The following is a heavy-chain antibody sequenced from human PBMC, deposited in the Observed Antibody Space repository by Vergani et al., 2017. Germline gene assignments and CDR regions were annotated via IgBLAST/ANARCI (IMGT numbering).Heavy chain of an antibody. J-gene: IGHJ5*02. V-gene: IGHV4-34*01. CDR1: GGSFSGYY. CDR2: INHSGST. CDR3: AKIPMVRGEELLAGVDP. D-gene: IGHD3-10*01. Sequence: QVQLQQWGAGLLKPSETLSLTCAVYGGSFSGYYWSWIRQPPGKGLEWIGEINHSGSTNYNPSLKSRVTISVDTSKNQFSLKLSSVTAADTAVYYCAKIPMVRGEELLAGVDPWGQGTLVTVSS.